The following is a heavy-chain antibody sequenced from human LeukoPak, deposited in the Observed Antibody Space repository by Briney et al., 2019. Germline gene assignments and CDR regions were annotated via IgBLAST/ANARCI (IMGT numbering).Heavy chain of an antibody. Sequence: ASVKVSCKASGYTFTSYAMHWVRQAPGQRLEWMGWINVGNGNTKYSQKFQGRVTITRDTSTSTAYMELSSLRSEDTAVYYCARDKDYYGMDVWGQGTTVTVSS. CDR3: ARDKDYYGMDV. J-gene: IGHJ6*02. CDR1: GYTFTSYA. CDR2: INVGNGNT. V-gene: IGHV1-3*01.